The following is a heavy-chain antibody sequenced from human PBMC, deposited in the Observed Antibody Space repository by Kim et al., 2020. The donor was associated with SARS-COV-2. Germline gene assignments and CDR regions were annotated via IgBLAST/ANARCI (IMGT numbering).Heavy chain of an antibody. CDR3: ARGDRGYSYGYVPFDF. D-gene: IGHD5-18*01. Sequence: VTGRFAISRDNAKNTLYLQMNSLRAEDTAVYYCARGDRGYSYGYVPFDFWGQGTLVTVSS. J-gene: IGHJ4*02. V-gene: IGHV3-74*01.